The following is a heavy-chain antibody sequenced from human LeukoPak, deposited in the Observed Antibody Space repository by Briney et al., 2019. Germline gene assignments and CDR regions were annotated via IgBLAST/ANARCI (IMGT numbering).Heavy chain of an antibody. D-gene: IGHD5/OR15-5a*01. Sequence: GGSLRLSCVPSGFTFSSHWMGWVRQVPGKGLEWVAHINQDGSEKYYVDSVKGRITISRDNAKNSLYLQMNSLRAEDTAVYFCARESTTRTFDYWGQGNLVTVSS. CDR1: GFTFSSHW. J-gene: IGHJ4*02. V-gene: IGHV3-7*01. CDR2: INQDGSEK. CDR3: ARESTTRTFDY.